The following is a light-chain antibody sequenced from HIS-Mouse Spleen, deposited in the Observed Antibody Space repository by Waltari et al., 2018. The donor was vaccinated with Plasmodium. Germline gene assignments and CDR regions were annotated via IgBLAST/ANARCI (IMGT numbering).Light chain of an antibody. CDR3: QQYNNWSFT. V-gene: IGKV3-15*01. CDR2: GAS. J-gene: IGKJ3*01. Sequence: EIVMTQSPATLSVSPGERATLSCRASQNVSSNLPWYQQKPGQAPRLLIYGASTRATGIPARFSGSGSGTEFTLTISSLQSEDFAVYYCQQYNNWSFTFGPGTKVDIK. CDR1: QNVSSN.